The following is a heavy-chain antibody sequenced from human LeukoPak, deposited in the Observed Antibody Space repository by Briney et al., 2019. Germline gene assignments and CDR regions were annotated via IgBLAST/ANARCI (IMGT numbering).Heavy chain of an antibody. CDR3: ARHQFYGVSQPHPFDS. CDR2: INYGGST. V-gene: IGHV4-39*01. Sequence: PSEALSLTCTVSGDSIRDDNYFWGWIRPPSGKGLEWIVSINYGGSTYYNPSLETRVTMSLDTSKHQFSLKLNSVTATDTAVYYCARHQFYGVSQPHPFDSWGQGILVTVSS. CDR1: GDSIRDDNYF. D-gene: IGHD3-3*01. J-gene: IGHJ4*02.